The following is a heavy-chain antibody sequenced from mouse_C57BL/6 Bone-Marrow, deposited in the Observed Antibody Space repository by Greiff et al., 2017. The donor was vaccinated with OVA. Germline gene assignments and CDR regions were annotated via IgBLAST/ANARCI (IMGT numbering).Heavy chain of an antibody. Sequence: EVQLQQSGPVLVKPGASVKMSCKASGYTFTDYYMNWVKQSHGKSLEWIGVINPYNGGTSYNQKFKGKATLTVDKSSSTAYMELNSLTSEDSAVYYCARRAAQATFDYWGQGTTLTVSS. CDR3: ARRAAQATFDY. D-gene: IGHD3-2*02. CDR2: INPYNGGT. J-gene: IGHJ2*01. V-gene: IGHV1-19*01. CDR1: GYTFTDYY.